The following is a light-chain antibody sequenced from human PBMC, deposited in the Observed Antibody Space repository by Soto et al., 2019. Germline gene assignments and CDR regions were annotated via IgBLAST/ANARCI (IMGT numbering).Light chain of an antibody. Sequence: EIVLTQSPGTPSLSPGERATLSCRASQSVSSSYLAWYQQKPGQAPRLLIYGASSRATGIPARFRGSGSGTDFTLTISSLEPEDFVVYYCQQRANWPLTFGGGTKVDI. V-gene: IGKV3D-20*02. CDR1: QSVSSSY. CDR2: GAS. J-gene: IGKJ4*01. CDR3: QQRANWPLT.